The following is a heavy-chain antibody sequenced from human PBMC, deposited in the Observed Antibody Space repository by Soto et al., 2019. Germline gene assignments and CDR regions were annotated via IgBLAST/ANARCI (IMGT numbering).Heavy chain of an antibody. Sequence: QVQLQESGPGLVKPSQTLSLTCTVSGGSISSGDYYWSWIRQPPGKGLEWIGYIYYSGSTYYNPSLKSRVTISVDTSKNQFSLKLSSVTAADTAVYYCARGGNYYGSGSYYPWGYWGQGTLVTVSS. V-gene: IGHV4-30-4*01. CDR1: GGSISSGDYY. J-gene: IGHJ4*02. D-gene: IGHD3-10*01. CDR3: ARGGNYYGSGSYYPWGY. CDR2: IYYSGST.